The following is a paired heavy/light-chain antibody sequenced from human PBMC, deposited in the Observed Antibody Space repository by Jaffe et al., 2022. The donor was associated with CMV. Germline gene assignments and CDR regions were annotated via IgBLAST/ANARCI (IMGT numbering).Light chain of an antibody. CDR2: YDS. Sequence: SYVLTQPPSVTVAPGKTATITCGGNNIGGDSVYWYQQKPGQAPVLVIYYDSDRPSGIPERFSGSNSGNTATLTISRVEAGDEADYYCQVWDSSIDYRGVVFGGGTKLTVL. CDR1: NIGGDS. J-gene: IGLJ2*01. CDR3: QVWDSSIDYRGVV. V-gene: IGLV3-21*04.
Heavy chain of an antibody. D-gene: IGHD4-17*01. CDR1: GFSLSGSGLC. J-gene: IGHJ4*02. CDR2: IDWNDDK. V-gene: IGHV2-70*01. CDR3: ARCRHGDYGFDF. Sequence: QVNLRESAPALVKPTQPLTLTCTFSGFSLSGSGLCVSWIRQPPGKALEWLALIDWNDDKYYSRSLKTRLTISKDTSKNQVVLTMANMDPVDTATYYCARCRHGDYGFDFWGQGSLVAVSS.